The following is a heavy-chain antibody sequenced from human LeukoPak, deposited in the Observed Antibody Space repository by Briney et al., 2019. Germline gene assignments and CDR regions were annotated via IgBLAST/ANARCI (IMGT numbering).Heavy chain of an antibody. D-gene: IGHD3-22*01. Sequence: GALVKVSCKASGYTFTSYYMHWVRQAPGQGLEWMGWISAYNGNTNYAQKLQGRVTMTTDTSTSTAYMELRSLRSDDTAVYYCARVMGYYYAVDYWGQGTLVTVSS. CDR3: ARVMGYYYAVDY. CDR1: GYTFTSYY. J-gene: IGHJ4*02. V-gene: IGHV1-18*04. CDR2: ISAYNGNT.